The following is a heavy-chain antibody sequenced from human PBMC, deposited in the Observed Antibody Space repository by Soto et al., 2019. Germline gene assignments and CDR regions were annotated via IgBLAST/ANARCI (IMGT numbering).Heavy chain of an antibody. V-gene: IGHV4-4*02. Sequence: PSETLSLTCAVSGGSISSSNWWSWVRQPPGKGLEWIGEIYHSGSTSYNPSLKSRVTISVDKSENQFSLKLSSVTAADTAVYYCARDVLRGELDYWGQGTLVTVS. D-gene: IGHD3-10*01. CDR2: IYHSGST. CDR1: GGSISSSNW. J-gene: IGHJ4*02. CDR3: ARDVLRGELDY.